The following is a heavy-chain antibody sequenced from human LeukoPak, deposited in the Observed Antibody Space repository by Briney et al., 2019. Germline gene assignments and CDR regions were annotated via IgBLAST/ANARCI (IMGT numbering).Heavy chain of an antibody. D-gene: IGHD6-13*01. Sequence: GTSLRLSCAASGFTFTSYGMHWVRQAPGKGLEWVALITYDGYYKYYSDSVKGRFTISSDTSKNTMYLQMNSLRAEDTAVYFCIAAAGTPRYYGMDVWGQGTTVTVSS. CDR1: GFTFTSYG. CDR3: IAAAGTPRYYGMDV. J-gene: IGHJ6*02. V-gene: IGHV3-30*03. CDR2: ITYDGYYK.